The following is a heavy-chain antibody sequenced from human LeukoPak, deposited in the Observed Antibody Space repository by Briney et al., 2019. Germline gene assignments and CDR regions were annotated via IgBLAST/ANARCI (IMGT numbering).Heavy chain of an antibody. D-gene: IGHD3-10*01. V-gene: IGHV3-9*01. CDR1: GFTFDDYA. CDR3: AKDYRPYYGSGSPRNDAFDI. CDR2: ISWNSGSI. Sequence: GGPLRLSCAASGFTFDDYAMHWVRQAPGKGLEWVSGISWNSGSIGYADSVKGRFTISRDNAKNSLYLQMNSLRAEDTALYYCAKDYRPYYGSGSPRNDAFDIWGQGTMVTVSS. J-gene: IGHJ3*02.